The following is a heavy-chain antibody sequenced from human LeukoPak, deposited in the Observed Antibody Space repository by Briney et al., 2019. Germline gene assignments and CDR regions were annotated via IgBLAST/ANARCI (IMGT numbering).Heavy chain of an antibody. CDR2: ITASGTAM. CDR1: GLTFSSYS. CDR3: ASSGSYRFDY. J-gene: IGHJ4*02. V-gene: IGHV3-48*02. D-gene: IGHD1-26*01. Sequence: GGSLRLSCAASGLTFSSYSMNWVRQAPGKGLEWVSHITASGTAMFYADSVKGRFTISRDNAKNSLYLQMNSLRDEDTAVYYCASSGSYRFDYWGQGTLVTVSS.